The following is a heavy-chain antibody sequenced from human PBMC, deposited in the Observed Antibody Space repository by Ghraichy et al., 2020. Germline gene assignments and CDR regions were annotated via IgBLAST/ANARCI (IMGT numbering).Heavy chain of an antibody. V-gene: IGHV3-21*01. Sequence: GALNISCAASGFTFSSYSMNWVRQAPGKGLEWVSSSSSSSSYIYYIDTVKGRFTISRYNAKNSLYLQMNSLRAGDTAVYYCARNRNWYCSGTSCPDAFDIWGKGTMVTVSS. J-gene: IGHJ3*02. CDR1: GFTFSSYS. D-gene: IGHD2-2*01. CDR3: ARNRNWYCSGTSCPDAFDI. CDR2: SSSSSSYI.